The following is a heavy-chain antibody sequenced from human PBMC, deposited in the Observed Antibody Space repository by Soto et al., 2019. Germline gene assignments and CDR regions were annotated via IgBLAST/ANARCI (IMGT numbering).Heavy chain of an antibody. J-gene: IGHJ6*02. CDR2: ISSGSAHT. D-gene: IGHD3-10*01. CDR3: AKDRSGSYPPGDGMEV. CDR1: GFTFSSCS. Sequence: EVQVLESGGGLVTPGGSLRLSCAASGFTFSSCSINWVRQAPGKGLEWVSAISSGSAHTHYADSVKGRFTISRDNAKNSLYRKHNSLGYEDTAGYYCAKDRSGSYPPGDGMEVWGQGTTVIVS. V-gene: IGHV3-21*01.